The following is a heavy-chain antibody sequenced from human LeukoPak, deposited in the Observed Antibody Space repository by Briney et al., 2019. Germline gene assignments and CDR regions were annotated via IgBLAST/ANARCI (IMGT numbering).Heavy chain of an antibody. J-gene: IGHJ4*02. D-gene: IGHD6-19*01. CDR3: AKRITVSAGYYLDS. CDR1: GFSFSSFA. CDR2: INGGGSYT. V-gene: IGHV3-23*01. Sequence: GGSLRLSCVGSGFSFSSFAMSWVRQAPGKGLEWVSTINGGGSYTYFADSVKGRFTVSRDDSKSMHFLQMNSLRPEDTALYFCAKRITVSAGYYLDSWGRGTLVTVSS.